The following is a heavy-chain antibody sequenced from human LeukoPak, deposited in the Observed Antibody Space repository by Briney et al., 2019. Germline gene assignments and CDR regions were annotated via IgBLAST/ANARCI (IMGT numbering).Heavy chain of an antibody. Sequence: GGSLRLSCAASGLSFSSYPMHWVRQAPGKGLEYVSVIGSNGDGIYYSNSVKGRFTISRDNSKNTLYLQMNSLRAEDTAVYYCARSVLDPTYGDHVPGAWYFDLWGRGTLVTVSS. V-gene: IGHV3-64*04. D-gene: IGHD4-17*01. J-gene: IGHJ2*01. CDR2: IGSNGDGI. CDR1: GLSFSSYP. CDR3: ARSVLDPTYGDHVPGAWYFDL.